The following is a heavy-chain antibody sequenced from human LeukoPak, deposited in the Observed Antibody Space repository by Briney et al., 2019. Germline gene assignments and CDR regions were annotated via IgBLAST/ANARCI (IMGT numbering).Heavy chain of an antibody. CDR2: ISAYNGNT. D-gene: IGHD3-10*01. CDR1: GYTFTSYV. V-gene: IGHV1-18*01. Sequence: ASVKVSCKASGYTFTSYVICWARQAPGQGLEWMGWISAYNGNTNYAQKLQGRVTMTTDTSTSTAYMELRSLRSDDTAVYYCARDRGMVRGVIPFDYWGQGTLVTVSS. CDR3: ARDRGMVRGVIPFDY. J-gene: IGHJ4*02.